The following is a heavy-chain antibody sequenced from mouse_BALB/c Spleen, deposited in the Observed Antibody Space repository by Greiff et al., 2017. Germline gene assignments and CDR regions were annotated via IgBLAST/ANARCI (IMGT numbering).Heavy chain of an antibody. V-gene: IGHV5-4*02. CDR3: ARATSGYAMDY. J-gene: IGHJ4*01. Sequence: DVKLVESGGGLVKPGGSLKLSCAASGFTFSDYYMYWVRQTPEKRLEWVATISDGGSYTYYPDSVKGRFTISRDNAKNNLYLQMSSLKSEDTAMYYCARATSGYAMDYWGQGTSVTVSS. CDR2: ISDGGSYT. D-gene: IGHD3-1*01. CDR1: GFTFSDYY.